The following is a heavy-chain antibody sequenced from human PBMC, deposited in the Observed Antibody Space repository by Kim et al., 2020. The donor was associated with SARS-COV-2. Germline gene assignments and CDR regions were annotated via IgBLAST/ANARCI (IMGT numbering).Heavy chain of an antibody. CDR2: LSASGDTT. CDR1: GFTFNKYA. J-gene: IGHJ1*01. CDR3: AKDVYSGFDGIAEYFQH. V-gene: IGHV3-23*01. Sequence: GGSLRLSCAASGFTFNKYAMTWVRQAPGKGLEWVSGLSASGDTTAYADSVKGRFTISRVNSKNTLYLQMNSLRTEDAARNYRAKDVYSGFDGIAEYFQHWGQGTKVAVSS. D-gene: IGHD5-12*01.